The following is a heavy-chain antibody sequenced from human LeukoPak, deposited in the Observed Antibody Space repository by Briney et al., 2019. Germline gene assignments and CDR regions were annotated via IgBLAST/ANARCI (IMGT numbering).Heavy chain of an antibody. D-gene: IGHD2-2*01. J-gene: IGHJ5*02. CDR1: GYSISSGYY. V-gene: IGHV4-38-2*01. Sequence: KTSETLSLTCAVSGYSISSGYYWGWIRQPPGKGLERIGSIYHSGSTYYNPSLKSRVTISVDTSKNQFSLKLSSVTAADTAVYYCASGPIVVVPADPYNWFDPWGQGTLVTVSS. CDR3: ASGPIVVVPADPYNWFDP. CDR2: IYHSGST.